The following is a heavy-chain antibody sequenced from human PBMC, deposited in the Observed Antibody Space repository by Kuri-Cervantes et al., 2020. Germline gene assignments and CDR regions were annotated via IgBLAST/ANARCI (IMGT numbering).Heavy chain of an antibody. CDR3: ARDHSNGNGFDV. D-gene: IGHD2/OR15-2a*01. CDR2: ISGYNGKT. V-gene: IGHV1-18*01. Sequence: ASVKVSCKASGGTFSRYTIGWVRQAPGQGLEWMGWISGYNGKTHYAQRLQGRVIMTTHTPTTTVYMELTSLSSDDAAVYFCARDHSNGNGFDVWGQGTTVTVSS. J-gene: IGHJ6*02. CDR1: GGTFSRYT.